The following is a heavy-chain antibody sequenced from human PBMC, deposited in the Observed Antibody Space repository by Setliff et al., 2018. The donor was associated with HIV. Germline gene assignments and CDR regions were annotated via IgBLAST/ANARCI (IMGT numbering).Heavy chain of an antibody. D-gene: IGHD3-22*01. J-gene: IGHJ4*02. Sequence: PSETLSLTCAVYRASFSSYYWSWIRQSPGKGLEWIAEMNYSGSTNHNPSLKSRVTMSVDTSKNQFSLNVTSVNAADTAVYYCARGRYYDGSALPLDYWGQGSLVTVS. CDR3: ARGRYYDGSALPLDY. CDR2: MNYSGST. CDR1: RASFSSYY. V-gene: IGHV4-34*01.